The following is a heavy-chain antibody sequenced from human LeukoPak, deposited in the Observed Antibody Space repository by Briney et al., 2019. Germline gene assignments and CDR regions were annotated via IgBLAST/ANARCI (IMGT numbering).Heavy chain of an antibody. D-gene: IGHD2-8*01. J-gene: IGHJ6*02. CDR3: AREGGGVSVGMDV. CDR1: GGSISNYY. V-gene: IGHV4-59*01. CDR2: IYYTGGT. Sequence: PSETLSLTCSVSGGSISNYYWSWIRQPPGKGLEWIGYIYYTGGTSYNPSLKSRVTMSVDTSKSQFSLKLSSVSVADTAVYFCAREGGGVSVGMDVWGQGTTVTVSS.